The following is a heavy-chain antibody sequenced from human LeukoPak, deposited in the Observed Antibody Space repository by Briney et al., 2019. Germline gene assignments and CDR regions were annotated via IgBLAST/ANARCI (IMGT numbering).Heavy chain of an antibody. D-gene: IGHD3-3*01. V-gene: IGHV3-74*01. Sequence: GGSLRLSCAASGFTFSGSAMSWVRQAPGKGLVWVSRLNSDGSITNYADSVKGRFTISRDNAKNTLYLQMNSLRAEDTAVYYCARSEWLPRDWGQGTLVTVSA. CDR3: ARSEWLPRD. CDR2: LNSDGSIT. CDR1: GFTFSGSA. J-gene: IGHJ4*02.